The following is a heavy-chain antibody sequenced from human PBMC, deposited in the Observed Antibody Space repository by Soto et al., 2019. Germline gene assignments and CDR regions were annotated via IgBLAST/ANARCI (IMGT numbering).Heavy chain of an antibody. CDR2: IYHTGST. J-gene: IGHJ4*02. CDR3: ERYSLRGRRCYHFDY. D-gene: IGHD1-26*01. Sequence: SETLSLTCTVSGVTVSSDAYYWSWIRQRPGKGLEWIGSIYHTGSTFYTPSLKSRVVISLDASTNQFSLRLSSVTAADTAVYFCERYSLRGRRCYHFDYWGQGTLVTVSS. CDR1: GVTVSSDAYY. V-gene: IGHV4-31*03.